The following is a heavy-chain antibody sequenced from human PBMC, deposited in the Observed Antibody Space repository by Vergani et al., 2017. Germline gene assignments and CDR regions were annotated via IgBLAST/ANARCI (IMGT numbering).Heavy chain of an antibody. CDR3: AREESAGPRILLPLDP. D-gene: IGHD2-15*01. Sequence: QVQLQQSGPGLVKPSQTLSLTCAISGDSVSSNSAAWNWIRQSPSRGLEWLGRTYYRSKWYNDYAVSMKSRITINPDTSKNQFSLQLNSVTAADTAVYYCAREESAGPRILLPLDPWGQGTLVTVSS. J-gene: IGHJ5*02. CDR2: TYYRSKWYN. V-gene: IGHV6-1*01. CDR1: GDSVSSNSAA.